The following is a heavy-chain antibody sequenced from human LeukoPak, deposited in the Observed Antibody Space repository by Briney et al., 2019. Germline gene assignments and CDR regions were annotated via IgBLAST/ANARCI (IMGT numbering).Heavy chain of an antibody. CDR3: AKEAVVAPDLDV. J-gene: IGHJ4*02. D-gene: IGHD5-12*01. V-gene: IGHV3-30*02. CDR2: IHHDGITK. CDR1: GFLFSSFG. Sequence: PGGSPRLSRAASGFLFSSFGMHWVRQAPGKGLEWVAFIHHDGITKFYGDSVRGRFTISRDNSRNTLYVQMDSLRNDDTAVYYCAKEAVVAPDLDVWGQGVLVSVSS.